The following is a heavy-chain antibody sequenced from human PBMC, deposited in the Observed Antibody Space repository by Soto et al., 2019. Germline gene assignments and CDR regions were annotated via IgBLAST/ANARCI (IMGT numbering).Heavy chain of an antibody. D-gene: IGHD3-3*01. J-gene: IGHJ6*02. CDR2: INPSGST. CDR3: ARGGITIYDYALDV. V-gene: IGHV4-34*01. CDR1: GGSFSGHY. Sequence: QVQLQQWGAGLLRPSETLSLTCAVDGGSFSGHYWSWIRQPPGKGLEWIGEINPSGSTKYNPSLKSRVTISADTSRNQFSLKLSSVTAADTAMFYCARGGITIYDYALDVCGQGTTVTVSS.